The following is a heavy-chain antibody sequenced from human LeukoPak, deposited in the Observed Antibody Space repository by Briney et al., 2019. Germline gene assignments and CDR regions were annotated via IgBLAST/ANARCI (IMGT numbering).Heavy chain of an antibody. Sequence: SETLSLTCAVYGGSFSGYYWSWIRQPPGKGLEWIGEINHSGSTNYNPSLKSRVTISVDTSKNQFSLKLSSVTAVDTAVYYCARVENYDSSYYFDYWGQGTLVTVSS. CDR1: GGSFSGYY. J-gene: IGHJ4*02. V-gene: IGHV4-34*01. CDR3: ARVENYDSSYYFDY. D-gene: IGHD3-22*01. CDR2: INHSGST.